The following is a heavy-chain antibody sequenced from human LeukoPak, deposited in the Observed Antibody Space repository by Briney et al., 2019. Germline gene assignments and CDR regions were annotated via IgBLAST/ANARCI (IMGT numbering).Heavy chain of an antibody. D-gene: IGHD3-22*01. CDR2: IYYSGST. CDR1: GGSISSYY. Sequence: SETLSLTCTVSGGSISSYYWSWIRQPPGKGLEWIGYIYYSGSTNYNPSLKSRVTISVDTSKNQFSLKLSTVTAADTAVYYCARGRDYYDSSGYYGLDYWGQGTLVTVSS. CDR3: ARGRDYYDSSGYYGLDY. V-gene: IGHV4-59*01. J-gene: IGHJ4*02.